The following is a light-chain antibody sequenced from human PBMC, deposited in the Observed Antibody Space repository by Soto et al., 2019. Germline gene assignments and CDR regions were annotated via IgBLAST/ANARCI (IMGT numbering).Light chain of an antibody. Sequence: EVVLTQSPATLSVSPGERVTLSCRASQSINNYLAWYQQKPGQPPRLLIYDASNRATGIAARISGSGSGTDLTLTISSLEPEDFAVYYCQQRSKWPITSGQGTRLEIQ. CDR1: QSINNY. CDR2: DAS. CDR3: QQRSKWPIT. V-gene: IGKV3-11*01. J-gene: IGKJ5*01.